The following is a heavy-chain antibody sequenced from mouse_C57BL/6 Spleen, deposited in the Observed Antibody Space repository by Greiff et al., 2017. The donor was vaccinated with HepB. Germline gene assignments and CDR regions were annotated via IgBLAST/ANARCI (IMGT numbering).Heavy chain of an antibody. CDR1: GYAFSSYW. J-gene: IGHJ3*01. D-gene: IGHD1-1*01. Sequence: VKLQESGAELVKPGASVKISCKASGYAFSSYWMNWVKQRPGKGLEWIGQIYPGDGDTNYNGKFKGKATLTADKSSSTAYMQLSSLTSEDSAVYFCARAGGSSLFAYWGQGTLVTVSA. CDR3: ARAGGSSLFAY. V-gene: IGHV1-80*01. CDR2: IYPGDGDT.